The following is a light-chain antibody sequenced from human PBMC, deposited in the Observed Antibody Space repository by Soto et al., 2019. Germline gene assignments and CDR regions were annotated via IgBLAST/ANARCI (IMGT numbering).Light chain of an antibody. Sequence: EIVLTQSPATLSLSPGERATLSCRASQSVSSYLAWYQQKPGQAPRLLIYDASNRAPGIPARFSGSGSGTDFTLTISSLEPEDFAVYYCQQRSDFGPGTKVDIK. CDR3: QQRSD. CDR2: DAS. CDR1: QSVSSY. V-gene: IGKV3-11*01. J-gene: IGKJ3*01.